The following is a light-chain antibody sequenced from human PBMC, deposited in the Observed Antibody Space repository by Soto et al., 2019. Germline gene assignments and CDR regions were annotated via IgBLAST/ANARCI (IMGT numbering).Light chain of an antibody. CDR2: AAS. Sequence: DIQMTQSPSFVSASVGDRVTITCRASQGIVSWLAWYQHKPGRAPKLLIHAASSLESGVPSRFSGSGSGTDFTHTSSSLQPEDFATYYCQQTSSFPLTFGGGTKVEIK. CDR1: QGIVSW. J-gene: IGKJ4*01. CDR3: QQTSSFPLT. V-gene: IGKV1-12*01.